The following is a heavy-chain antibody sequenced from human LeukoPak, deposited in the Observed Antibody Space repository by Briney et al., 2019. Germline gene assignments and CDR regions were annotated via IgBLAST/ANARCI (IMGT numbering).Heavy chain of an antibody. CDR2: VYHSGTT. J-gene: IGHJ4*02. V-gene: IGHV4-38-2*02. CDR3: ARTLSDSSPVAA. Sequence: SETLSLTCSVSGYFLSSGFYWGWIRQPPGKGLEWIASVYHSGTTIYNPSLKSRVTMSMDTSMNHYSLKLRSVTAADTAVYYCARTLSDSSPVAAWGQGTLVTDSS. CDR1: GYFLSSGFY. D-gene: IGHD3-22*01.